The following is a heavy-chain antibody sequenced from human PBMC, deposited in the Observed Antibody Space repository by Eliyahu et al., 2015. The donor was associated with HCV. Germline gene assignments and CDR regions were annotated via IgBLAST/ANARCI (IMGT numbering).Heavy chain of an antibody. Sequence: QVQLQESGPGLVTPSETLSLTCTVSXXSISSYYXSWXRKPPGKGLEWIGYIYYSGSTNYNPSLKSRVTISVDTSKNQFSLKLSSVTAADTAVYYCARGGEGWNLFDYWGQGTLVTVSS. CDR1: XXSISSYY. D-gene: IGHD1-1*01. V-gene: IGHV4-59*01. CDR3: ARGGEGWNLFDY. CDR2: IYYSGST. J-gene: IGHJ4*02.